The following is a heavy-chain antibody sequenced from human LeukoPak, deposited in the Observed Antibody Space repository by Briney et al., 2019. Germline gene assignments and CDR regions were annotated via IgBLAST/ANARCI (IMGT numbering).Heavy chain of an antibody. D-gene: IGHD1-20*01. CDR2: INSDGSST. J-gene: IGHJ3*02. V-gene: IGHV3-74*01. Sequence: GGSRRLSCAASGFTFSSYWIHWVRQAPGQGLVWVSRINSDGSSTSYADSVKGRFTISRDNAKNTLYLQMDSLRAEDTAVYYCARAPHNWSPNDAFDIWGQGAMVTVSS. CDR3: ARAPHNWSPNDAFDI. CDR1: GFTFSSYW.